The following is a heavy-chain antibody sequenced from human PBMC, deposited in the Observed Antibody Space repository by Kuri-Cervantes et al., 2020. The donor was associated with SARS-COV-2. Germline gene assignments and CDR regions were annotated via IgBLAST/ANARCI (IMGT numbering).Heavy chain of an antibody. Sequence: GSLRLSCAVYGGSFGGYYWSWVRQPPGKGLEWIGEINHSGSTNYNPSLKSRVTISVDTSKNQFSLKLSSVTAADTAVYYCARQGVVAVAGVDYWGQGTLVTVSS. D-gene: IGHD6-19*01. J-gene: IGHJ4*02. CDR1: GGSFGGYY. CDR3: ARQGVVAVAGVDY. CDR2: INHSGST. V-gene: IGHV4-34*01.